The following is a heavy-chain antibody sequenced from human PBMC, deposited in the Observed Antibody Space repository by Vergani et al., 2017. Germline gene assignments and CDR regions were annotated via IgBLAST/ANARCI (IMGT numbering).Heavy chain of an antibody. J-gene: IGHJ3*02. V-gene: IGHV4-30-4*01. D-gene: IGHD3-10*01. Sequence: QVQLQESGPGLVKPSQTLSLTCTVSGGSISSGDYYWSWIRQPPGKGLEWIGYIYHSGSTYYNPSLKSRVTISVDRSKNQFSLKLSSVTAADTAVYYCARGGRFPIDAFDIWGQGTMVTVSS. CDR2: IYHSGST. CDR1: GGSISSGDYY. CDR3: ARGGRFPIDAFDI.